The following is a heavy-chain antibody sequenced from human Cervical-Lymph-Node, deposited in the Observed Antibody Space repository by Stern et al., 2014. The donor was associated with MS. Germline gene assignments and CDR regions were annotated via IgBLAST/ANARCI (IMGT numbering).Heavy chain of an antibody. CDR1: GGTFSSQT. V-gene: IGHV1-69*09. D-gene: IGHD3-10*01. CDR2: IIPMFGLT. CDR3: ARVRASAGVYYAMDV. J-gene: IGHJ6*02. Sequence: QVQLVQSGAEVKEPGSSVKVSCKASGGTFSSQTVAWVRQARGQGLQWMGTIIPMFGLTTSTQTFQDRITLTADKATGTAYLDLNSLASDDTAVYYCARVRASAGVYYAMDVWGQGTPVIVSS.